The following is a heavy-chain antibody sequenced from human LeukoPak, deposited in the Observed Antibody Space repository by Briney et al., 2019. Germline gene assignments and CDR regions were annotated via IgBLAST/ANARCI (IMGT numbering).Heavy chain of an antibody. CDR1: GGSFSNYY. J-gene: IGHJ6*03. CDR2: INDSGRT. Sequence: SETLSLTCAVYGGSFSNYYWSWIRQPPGRGLEWIGEINDSGRTNYNPSLMSRVTVSVDTSKNQFSLRLTSVTSTDTAVYHCARRWNYGRNYYIDVWGNGATVSVSS. D-gene: IGHD1-7*01. V-gene: IGHV4-34*01. CDR3: ARRWNYGRNYYIDV.